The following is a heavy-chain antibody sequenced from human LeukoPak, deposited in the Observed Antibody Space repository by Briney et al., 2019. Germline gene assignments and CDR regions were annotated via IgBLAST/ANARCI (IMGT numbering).Heavy chain of an antibody. CDR2: IYPGDSDT. CDR3: ARLYDSSGYHDYYYYYGMDV. CDR1: GYSFTSYW. V-gene: IGHV5-51*01. J-gene: IGHJ6*02. D-gene: IGHD3-22*01. Sequence: GESLKISCKGSGYSFTSYWIGWVRQMPGEGLEWMGIIYPGDSDTRYSPSFQGQVTISADKSISTAYLQWSSLKASDTAMYYCARLYDSSGYHDYYYYYGMDVWGQGTTVTVSS.